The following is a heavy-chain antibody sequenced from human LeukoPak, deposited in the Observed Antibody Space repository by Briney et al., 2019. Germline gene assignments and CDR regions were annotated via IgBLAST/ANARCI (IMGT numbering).Heavy chain of an antibody. CDR2: IYYSGST. Sequence: PSETLSLTCTVSGGSISSSSYYWGWIRQPPGKGLEWIGSIYYSGSTYYNPSLKSRVTISVDTSKNQFSLKLSSVTAADTAVYYCARDSSYGYLYYYYYMDVWGKGTTVTVSS. V-gene: IGHV4-39*07. D-gene: IGHD5-18*01. CDR3: ARDSSYGYLYYYYYMDV. CDR1: GGSISSSSYY. J-gene: IGHJ6*03.